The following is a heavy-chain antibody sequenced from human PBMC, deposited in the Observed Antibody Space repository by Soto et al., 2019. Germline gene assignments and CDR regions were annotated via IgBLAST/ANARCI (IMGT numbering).Heavy chain of an antibody. CDR1: GFSFSTAD. J-gene: IGHJ5*02. CDR3: ATHNGWFAN. D-gene: IGHD2-8*01. V-gene: IGHV3-48*03. CDR2: ISSSGASL. Sequence: GGSLRLSCAASGFSFSTADMDWVRQVPGKGLEWLSYISSSGASLDYANSVRGRFTVSRDNAENSLFLQMNSLRIEDTAVYYCATHNGWFANWGQGTLVTVSS.